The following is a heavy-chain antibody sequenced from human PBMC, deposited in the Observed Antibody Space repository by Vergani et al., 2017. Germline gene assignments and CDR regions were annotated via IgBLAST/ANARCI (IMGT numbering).Heavy chain of an antibody. V-gene: IGHV1-2*02. CDR1: GYTFTGYY. Sequence: QVQLVQSGAEVKKPGASVKVSCKASGYTFTGYYMHWVRQAPVQGLEWMGWINPNSGGTNYAQKFQGRVTMTRDTSISTAYMELSRLRSDDTAVYYCARGPRYYDFWSGYFDYWGQGTLVTVSS. CDR3: ARGPRYYDFWSGYFDY. D-gene: IGHD3-3*01. CDR2: INPNSGGT. J-gene: IGHJ4*02.